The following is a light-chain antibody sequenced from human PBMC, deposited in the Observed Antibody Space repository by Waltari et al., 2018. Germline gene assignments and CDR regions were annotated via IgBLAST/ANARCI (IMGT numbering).Light chain of an antibody. CDR2: RDN. CDR1: GSNIGIHT. CDR3: AGWDDSLNGV. J-gene: IGLJ3*02. Sequence: QSVLTQPPSASGTPGQRVIISCSGSGSNIGIHTVNWYRQGPGTAPELLIYRDNQRPSGVPDRFSGSKSGTSASLAISGLQSEDEADYYCAGWDDSLNGVFGGGTKLTVL. V-gene: IGLV1-44*01.